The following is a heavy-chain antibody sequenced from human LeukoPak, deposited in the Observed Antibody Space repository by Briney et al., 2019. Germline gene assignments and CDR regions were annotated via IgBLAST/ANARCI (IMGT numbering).Heavy chain of an antibody. D-gene: IGHD5-24*01. Sequence: GGSLRLSCAASGFTFSDYYMSWVRQAPGKGLEWVSYISSSGSTIYYADSVKGRFTISRDNAKNSLYLQMNSLRAEDTAVYYCATTNRRGGYNGVQYYFDYWGQGTLVTVSS. CDR1: GFTFSDYY. J-gene: IGHJ4*02. CDR3: ATTNRRGGYNGVQYYFDY. V-gene: IGHV3-11*01. CDR2: ISSSGSTI.